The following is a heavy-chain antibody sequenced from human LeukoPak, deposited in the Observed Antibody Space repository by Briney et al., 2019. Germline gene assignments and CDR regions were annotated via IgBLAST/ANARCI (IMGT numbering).Heavy chain of an antibody. CDR3: AREGTVSYYFDY. CDR1: GFTFDDYT. CDR2: IYSGGST. V-gene: IGHV3-66*01. Sequence: GGSLRLSCAASGFTFDDYTMHWVRQAPGKGLEWVSVIYSGGSTYYADSVKGRFTISRDNSKNTLYLQMNSLRAEDTAVYYCAREGTVSYYFDYWGQGTLVTVSS. D-gene: IGHD4-17*01. J-gene: IGHJ4*02.